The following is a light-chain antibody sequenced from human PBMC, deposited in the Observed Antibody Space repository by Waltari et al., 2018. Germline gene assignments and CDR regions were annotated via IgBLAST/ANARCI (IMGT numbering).Light chain of an antibody. J-gene: IGLJ2*01. CDR2: DVN. V-gene: IGLV2-23*02. CDR3: CSYAGTPRVV. Sequence: QSALTQPASVSGSPGQSITISCTGTNNDIGSYNLVSWYQQHPGKAPKVTIFDVNKRPSGVSNRFSGSKSGNTASLTVSGLHPEDEADYYCCSYAGTPRVVFGGGTKLTVL. CDR1: NNDIGSYNL.